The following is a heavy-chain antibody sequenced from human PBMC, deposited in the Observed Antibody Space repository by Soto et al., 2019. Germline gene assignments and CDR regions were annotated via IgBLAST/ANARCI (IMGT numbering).Heavy chain of an antibody. CDR1: GGSFSGYY. Sequence: PSETLSLTCAVYGGSFSGYYWSWIRQPPGKGLEWIGEINHSGSTNYNPSLKSRVTISVDTSKNQFSLKLSSVTAADTAVYYCARTQAVTMVRGVIIIYARSPGHLPNWFDPWGQGTLVTVSS. D-gene: IGHD3-10*01. V-gene: IGHV4-34*01. J-gene: IGHJ5*02. CDR3: ARTQAVTMVRGVIIIYARSPGHLPNWFDP. CDR2: INHSGST.